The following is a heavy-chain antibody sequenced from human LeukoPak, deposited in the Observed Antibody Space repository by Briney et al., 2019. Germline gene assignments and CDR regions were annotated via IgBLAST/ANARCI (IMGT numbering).Heavy chain of an antibody. D-gene: IGHD5-24*01. Sequence: QPGGSLRLPCTASGFTFSSYWMNWVRQAPGNGLEGVDRIKQDGSEIYYVDSVKSRFTISRDNAKKSLYLQINSLRAEDTAVYYCARETEMANLDYWGQGTLVTVSS. CDR3: ARETEMANLDY. V-gene: IGHV3-7*04. J-gene: IGHJ4*02. CDR2: IKQDGSEI. CDR1: GFTFSSYW.